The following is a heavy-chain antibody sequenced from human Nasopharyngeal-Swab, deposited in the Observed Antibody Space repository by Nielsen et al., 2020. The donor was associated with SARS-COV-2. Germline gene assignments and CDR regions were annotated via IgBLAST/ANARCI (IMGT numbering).Heavy chain of an antibody. CDR3: ARDQNGNSFYFDS. CDR1: GFTFSSYA. CDR2: ISYDGSNK. Sequence: GESLKISCAASGFTFSSYAMHWVRQAPGKGLEWVAVISYDGSNKYYADSVKGRFTISRDNSKNTLYLQMNGLRAEDTAVYYCARDQNGNSFYFDSWGQGTLVTVSS. V-gene: IGHV3-30-3*01. J-gene: IGHJ4*01. D-gene: IGHD4-23*01.